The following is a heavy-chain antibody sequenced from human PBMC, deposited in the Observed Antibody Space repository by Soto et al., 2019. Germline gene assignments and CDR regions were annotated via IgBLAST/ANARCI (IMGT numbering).Heavy chain of an antibody. J-gene: IGHJ4*02. CDR1: GGTFSSYA. Sequence: ASVKVSCKASGGTFSSYAISWVRQAPGQGLEWMGGIIPIFGTANYAQKFQGRVTITADESTSTAYMELSSLRSEDTAVYYCARNPRVELLWFGELYCWGQGTLVTVSS. CDR3: ARNPRVELLWFGELYC. V-gene: IGHV1-69*13. CDR2: IIPIFGTA. D-gene: IGHD3-10*01.